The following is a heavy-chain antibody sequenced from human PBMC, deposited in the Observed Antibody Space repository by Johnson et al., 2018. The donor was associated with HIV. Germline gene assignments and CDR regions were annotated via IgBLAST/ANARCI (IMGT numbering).Heavy chain of an antibody. J-gene: IGHJ3*02. V-gene: IGHV3-7*04. D-gene: IGHD6-13*01. CDR2: IKQDGSEK. CDR1: GFTFSSYW. Sequence: EVQLVESGGGVVQPGRSLRLSCAASGFTFSSYWMSWVRQAPGKGLEWVANIKQDGSEKYYADSVKGRFTISRDNSKNTLYLQMNSLRAEDTALYYCAREKIAAAGLDAFDIWGQGTMVIVSS. CDR3: AREKIAAAGLDAFDI.